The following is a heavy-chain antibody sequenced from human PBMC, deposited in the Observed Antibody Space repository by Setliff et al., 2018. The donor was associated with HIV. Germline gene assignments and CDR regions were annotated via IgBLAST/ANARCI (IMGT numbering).Heavy chain of an antibody. CDR3: ARQPGRAAMGRENYYYYYMDV. J-gene: IGHJ6*03. CDR1: GYSFTSYW. V-gene: IGHV5-51*01. D-gene: IGHD2-2*01. Sequence: GESLKISCKGSGYSFTSYWIGWVRQMPGKGLEWMGIIYPGDSETRYSPSFQGQVTFSADKTVSTAYLQWRSLKASDAAMYYCARQPGRAAMGRENYYYYYMDVWGKGTTVTVSS. CDR2: IYPGDSET.